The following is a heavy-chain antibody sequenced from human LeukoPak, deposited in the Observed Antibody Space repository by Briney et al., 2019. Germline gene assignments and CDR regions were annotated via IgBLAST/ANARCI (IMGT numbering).Heavy chain of an antibody. V-gene: IGHV4-59*12. J-gene: IGHJ5*02. Sequence: PSETLSLTCTVSGGSISSYYWSWIRQPPGRGLEWIGYIYYSGSTYYNPSLKSRVTISVDTSKNQFSLKLSSVTAADTAVYYCAREVRVGRGHWFDPWGQGTLVTVSS. CDR2: IYYSGST. CDR1: GGSISSYY. D-gene: IGHD2-15*01. CDR3: AREVRVGRGHWFDP.